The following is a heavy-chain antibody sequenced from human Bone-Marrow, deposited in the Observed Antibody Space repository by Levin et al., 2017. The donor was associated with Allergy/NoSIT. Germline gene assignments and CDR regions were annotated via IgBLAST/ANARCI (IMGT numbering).Heavy chain of an antibody. J-gene: IGHJ4*02. V-gene: IGHV5-51*01. CDR2: IYPGDSDT. D-gene: IGHD1-26*01. CDR3: VRRDSGSSLFDY. CDR1: GYSFSSHW. Sequence: GESLKISCKGAGYSFSSHWIGWVRQMSGKGLEWLGNIYPGDSDTRYSPSFQGQVTISADKSISTAYLQWSSLKASDTAIYYCVRRDSGSSLFDYWGQGTLVTVSS.